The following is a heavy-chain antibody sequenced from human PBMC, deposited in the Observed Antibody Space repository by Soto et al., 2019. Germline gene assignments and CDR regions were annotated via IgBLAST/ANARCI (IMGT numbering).Heavy chain of an antibody. Sequence: SETLSLTCTVSGGSVSSGSYYWSWIRQPPGKGLEWIGYIYYSGSTNYNPSLKSRVTISVDTSKNQFSLKLSSVTAADTAVYYCARDRGGEADYWGQGTLVTVSS. J-gene: IGHJ4*02. CDR2: IYYSGST. CDR1: GGSVSSGSYY. D-gene: IGHD3-10*01. CDR3: ARDRGGEADY. V-gene: IGHV4-61*01.